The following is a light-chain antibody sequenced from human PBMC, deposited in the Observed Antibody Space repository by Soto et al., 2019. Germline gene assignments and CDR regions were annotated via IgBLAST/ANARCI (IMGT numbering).Light chain of an antibody. CDR3: QQYNDWPPIFT. V-gene: IGKV3-15*01. Sequence: DIVMTQSPATLSVSPGERATLSCRASQSVRSNLAWYQQKPGQAPRLLIYGASTRATGIPARFSGSGSGTEFTLTISSLQSEDFAVYYCQQYNDWPPIFTFGPGTKVDIK. CDR1: QSVRSN. CDR2: GAS. J-gene: IGKJ3*01.